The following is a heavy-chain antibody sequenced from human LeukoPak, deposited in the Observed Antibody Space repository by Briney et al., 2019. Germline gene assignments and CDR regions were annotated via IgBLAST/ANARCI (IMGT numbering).Heavy chain of an antibody. D-gene: IGHD1-1*01. CDR2: IKLDGSEK. J-gene: IGHJ4*02. CDR1: GFFFSNYW. CDR3: AKDVLVRPLRYYFDF. Sequence: GGSLSLSCAASGFFFSNYWMSWVRKAPGKGQEFVATIKLDGSEKYYVDSVKGRFTTSRDNTKNSLYLQMNSLRAEDTAVYYCAKDVLVRPLRYYFDFWGQGALVTVSS. V-gene: IGHV3-7*01.